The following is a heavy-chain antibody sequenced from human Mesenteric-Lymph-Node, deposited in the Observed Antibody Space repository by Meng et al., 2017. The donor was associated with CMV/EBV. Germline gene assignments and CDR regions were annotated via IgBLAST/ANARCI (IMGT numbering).Heavy chain of an antibody. CDR3: ARSTYDSSGYFYEGTY. J-gene: IGHJ4*02. Sequence: ASVKVSCKASGYTFTNYHVNWVRQAPGQGLEWMGALNPRSGTTTYAQKFQDRVTMTADKSTSTAYMELSSLRSEDTAVYYCARSTYDSSGYFYEGTYWGQGTLVTVSS. D-gene: IGHD3-22*01. CDR1: GYTFTNYH. CDR2: LNPRSGTT. V-gene: IGHV1-46*01.